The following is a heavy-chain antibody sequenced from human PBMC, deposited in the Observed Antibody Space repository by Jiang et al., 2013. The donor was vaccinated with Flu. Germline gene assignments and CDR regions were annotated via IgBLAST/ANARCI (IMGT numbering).Heavy chain of an antibody. CDR3: ARGAGRDGYSKGY. V-gene: IGHV4-39*07. CDR1: GGSISSSSYY. J-gene: IGHJ4*02. CDR2: IYYSGST. Sequence: GSGLVKPSETLSLTCTVSGGSISSSSYYWGWIRQPPGKGLEWIGSIYYSGSTYYNPSLKSRVTMSVDTSKNQLSLKLSSVTAADTAVYHCARGAGRDGYSKGYWGQGTLVTVSS. D-gene: IGHD5-24*01.